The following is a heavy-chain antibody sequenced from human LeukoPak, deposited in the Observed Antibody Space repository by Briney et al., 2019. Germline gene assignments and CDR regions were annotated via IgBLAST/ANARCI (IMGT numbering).Heavy chain of an antibody. Sequence: GGSLRLSCAASGFTFSTYSMNWVRQAPGKGREWVSYISGSSGTIYYADSVKGRFTISRDNPKTSLYLQMNSLRAEDTAIYYCARRSEFGFLDYMDVWGKGTTVTVSS. J-gene: IGHJ6*03. CDR2: ISGSSGTI. D-gene: IGHD3-16*01. CDR3: ARRSEFGFLDYMDV. CDR1: GFTFSTYS. V-gene: IGHV3-48*04.